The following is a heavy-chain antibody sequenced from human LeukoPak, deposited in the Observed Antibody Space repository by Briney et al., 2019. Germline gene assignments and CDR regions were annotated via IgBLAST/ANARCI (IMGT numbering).Heavy chain of an antibody. J-gene: IGHJ4*02. CDR3: ARDGYYYDSSGYYGYYFDY. Sequence: GRSLRLSCAASGFTFSSYSMNWVRQAPGKGLGWVSSISSSSSYIYYADSVKGRFTISRDNAKNSLYLQMNSLRAEDTAVYYCARDGYYYDSSGYYGYYFDYWGQGTLVTVSS. CDR1: GFTFSSYS. CDR2: ISSSSSYI. V-gene: IGHV3-21*01. D-gene: IGHD3-22*01.